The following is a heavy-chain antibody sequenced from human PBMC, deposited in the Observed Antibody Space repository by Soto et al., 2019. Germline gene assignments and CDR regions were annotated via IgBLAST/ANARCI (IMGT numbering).Heavy chain of an antibody. J-gene: IGHJ3*02. D-gene: IGHD2-2*02. CDR2: IIPIFGTA. V-gene: IGHV1-69*13. CDR3: ARGHIRGAAFDI. Sequence: SVKVSCKASGGTFSSYAISWVRQAPGQGLEWMGGIIPIFGTANYAQKLQGRVTITADESTSTAYMELSSLRSEDTAVYYCARGHIRGAAFDIWGKGTMVTVSS. CDR1: GGTFSSYA.